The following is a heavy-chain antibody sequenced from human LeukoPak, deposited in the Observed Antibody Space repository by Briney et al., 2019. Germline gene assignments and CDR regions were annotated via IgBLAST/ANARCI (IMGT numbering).Heavy chain of an antibody. J-gene: IGHJ6*02. D-gene: IGHD3-10*01. Sequence: ASVKVSCKASGYTFTSYSISWVRQAPGQGLEWMGWINTNTGNPTYAQGFTGRFVFSLDTSVSTAYLQISSLKAEDTAVYYCARDVELWFGESDRYGMDVWGQGTTVTVSS. CDR3: ARDVELWFGESDRYGMDV. V-gene: IGHV7-4-1*02. CDR2: INTNTGNP. CDR1: GYTFTSYS.